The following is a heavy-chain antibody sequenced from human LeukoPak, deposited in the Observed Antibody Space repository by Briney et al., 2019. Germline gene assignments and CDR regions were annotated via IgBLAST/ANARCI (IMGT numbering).Heavy chain of an antibody. CDR1: GGSISSYY. CDR3: ARDSGYCSSTSCSPANWFDP. CDR2: IYTSGST. V-gene: IGHV4-4*07. J-gene: IGHJ5*02. D-gene: IGHD2-2*03. Sequence: SETLSLTCTVSGGSISSYYWSWIRQPAGKGLEWIGRIYTSGSTNYNPSLKSRVTMSVDTSKTQFSLKLSSVTAADTAVYDCARDSGYCSSTSCSPANWFDPWGQGTLVTVSS.